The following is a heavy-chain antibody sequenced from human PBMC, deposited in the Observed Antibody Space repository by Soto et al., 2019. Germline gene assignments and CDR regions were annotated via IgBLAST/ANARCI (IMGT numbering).Heavy chain of an antibody. CDR2: TRNKANSYTT. CDR1: GFTFSDHY. Sequence: EVQLVESGGGLVQPGGSLRLSCAASGFTFSDHYMDWVRQAPGKGLEWVGRTRNKANSYTTEYAASVKGRFTISRDDSKHSLYLQMNSLKTEDTAVYYCARRANTASYYYYGMDVWGQGTTVTVSS. CDR3: ARRANTASYYYYGMDV. V-gene: IGHV3-72*01. D-gene: IGHD5-18*01. J-gene: IGHJ6*02.